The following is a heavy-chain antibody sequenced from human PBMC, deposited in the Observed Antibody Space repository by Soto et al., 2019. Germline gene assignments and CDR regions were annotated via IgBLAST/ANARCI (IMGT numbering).Heavy chain of an antibody. CDR1: GGTFSSYA. CDR3: AREQEAGGCSGGSCSWFDP. CDR2: IIPIFGTA. D-gene: IGHD2-15*01. V-gene: IGHV1-69*01. Sequence: QVQLVQSGAAVKKPGSSVKVSCKASGGTFSSYAISWVRQAPGQGLEWMGGIIPIFGTAHYAQKVEGRVKITADESTSTAYMELSSLRSEDTAVYYCAREQEAGGCSGGSCSWFDPWGQGTLVTVSA. J-gene: IGHJ5*02.